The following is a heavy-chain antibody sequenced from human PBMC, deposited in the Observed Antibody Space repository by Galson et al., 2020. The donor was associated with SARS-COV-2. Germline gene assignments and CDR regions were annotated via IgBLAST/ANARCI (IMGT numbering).Heavy chain of an antibody. CDR2: ISSSSSYI. V-gene: IGHV3-21*01. CDR3: ARTLQHYYDSSGYYPDAFDI. J-gene: IGHJ3*02. D-gene: IGHD3-22*01. CDR1: GFTFSSYS. Sequence: NSGGSLRLYCAASGFTFSSYSMNWVRQAPGKGLEWVSSISSSSSYIYYADSVKGRFTISRDNAKNSLYLQMNSLRAEDTAVYYCARTLQHYYDSSGYYPDAFDIWGQGTMVTVSS.